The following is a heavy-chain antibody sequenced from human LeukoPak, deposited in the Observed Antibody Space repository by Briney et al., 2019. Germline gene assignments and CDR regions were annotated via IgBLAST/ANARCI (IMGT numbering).Heavy chain of an antibody. J-gene: IGHJ6*02. CDR3: ARARGAPYSSGWYSGYYYYGMDV. CDR2: IYYSGST. D-gene: IGHD6-19*01. V-gene: IGHV4-39*01. CDR1: GGSISGSSYF. Sequence: PSETLSLTCTVSGGSISGSSYFWGWIRQPPGKGLEWIGSIYYSGSTYYSPSLKSRVTISVDTSKNQFSLKLSSVTAADTAVYYCARARGAPYSSGWYSGYYYYGMDVWGQGTTVTVSS.